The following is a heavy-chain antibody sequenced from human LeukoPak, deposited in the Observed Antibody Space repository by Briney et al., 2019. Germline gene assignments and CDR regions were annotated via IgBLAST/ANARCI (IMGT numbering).Heavy chain of an antibody. CDR1: GYRFTSYW. CDR3: ARRRGRYSGDAFDI. J-gene: IGHJ3*02. Sequence: GESLQISCKGSGYRFTSYWIGWVRQMPGKGLEWMGFIHPGDSDTRYSPSFQGQVTISADKSMSTAYLQWSSLKASDTAMYYCARRRGRYSGDAFDIWGQGTMVTVSS. CDR2: IHPGDSDT. D-gene: IGHD1-26*01. V-gene: IGHV5-51*01.